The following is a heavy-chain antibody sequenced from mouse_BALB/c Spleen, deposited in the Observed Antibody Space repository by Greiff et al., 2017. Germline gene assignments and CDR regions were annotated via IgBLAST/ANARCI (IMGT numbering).Heavy chain of an antibody. D-gene: IGHD4-1*01. CDR1: GFSLTGYG. J-gene: IGHJ4*01. CDR3: ARVTGTGAMDY. Sequence: VQGVESGPGLVAPSQSLSITCTVSGFSLTGYGVNWVRQPPGKGLEWLGMIWGDGSTDYNSALKSRLSISKDNSKSQVFLKMNSLQTDDTARYYCARVTGTGAMDYWGQGTSVTVSS. V-gene: IGHV2-6-7*01. CDR2: IWGDGST.